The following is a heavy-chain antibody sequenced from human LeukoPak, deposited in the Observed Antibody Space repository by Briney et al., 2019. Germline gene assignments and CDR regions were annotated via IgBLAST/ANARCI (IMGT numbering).Heavy chain of an antibody. V-gene: IGHV7-4-1*02. CDR3: ARDSWDWNQNWFDP. Sequence: ASVKVSCKASGYTFTSYAMNWVRQAPGQGLEWMGWINTNTGNPTYAQGFTGRFVFSLDTSVSTAYLQISSLKAEDTAVYYCARDSWDWNQNWFDPWGQGTLVTVSS. J-gene: IGHJ5*02. D-gene: IGHD1-1*01. CDR1: GYTFTSYA. CDR2: INTNTGNP.